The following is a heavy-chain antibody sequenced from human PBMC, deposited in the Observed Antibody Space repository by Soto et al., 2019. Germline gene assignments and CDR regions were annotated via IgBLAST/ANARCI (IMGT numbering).Heavy chain of an antibody. CDR2: IKPDGSGK. CDR1: GFILSSYW. CDR3: ASNIFYDFWSGYYAFDI. Sequence: EVQLVKSGGDFVQPGGSLRLSCVASGFILSSYWMSWVRQAPGKGLEWVANIKPDGSGKYYVDSVKGRFTISRDNAKNSLYLQMNSLRAEDTAVYYCASNIFYDFWSGYYAFDIWGRGTMVTVSS. D-gene: IGHD3-3*01. J-gene: IGHJ3*02. V-gene: IGHV3-7*01.